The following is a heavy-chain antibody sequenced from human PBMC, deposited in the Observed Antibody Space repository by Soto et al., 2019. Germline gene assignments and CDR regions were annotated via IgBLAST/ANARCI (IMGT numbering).Heavy chain of an antibody. V-gene: IGHV1-69*10. CDR2: IIPILGIA. CDR1: GGTFSSYA. J-gene: IGHJ6*02. CDR3: AKQEMATTNVYYYGMDV. D-gene: IGHD5-12*01. Sequence: ASVKVSCKASGGTFSSYAISWVRQAPGQGLEWMGGIIPILGIANYAQKFQGRVTITADKSTSTAYMELSSLRSEDTAVYYCAKQEMATTNVYYYGMDVWGQGTTVTVSS.